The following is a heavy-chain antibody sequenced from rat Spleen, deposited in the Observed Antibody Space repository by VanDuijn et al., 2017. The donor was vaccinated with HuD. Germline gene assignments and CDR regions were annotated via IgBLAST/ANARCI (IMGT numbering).Heavy chain of an antibody. J-gene: IGHJ2*01. CDR3: ARHVSYYFDY. V-gene: IGHV5-7*01. CDR1: GFTFSNYD. Sequence: EVQLVESGGGLVQPGRSLKLSCAASGFTFSNYDMAWVRQAPTKGLEWVASISFDGSTTYYRDSVRGRFTISRDDTKSTLYLQMNSLRSEDTATYYCARHVSYYFDYWGQGVMVTVSS. D-gene: IGHD3-8*01. CDR2: ISFDGSTT.